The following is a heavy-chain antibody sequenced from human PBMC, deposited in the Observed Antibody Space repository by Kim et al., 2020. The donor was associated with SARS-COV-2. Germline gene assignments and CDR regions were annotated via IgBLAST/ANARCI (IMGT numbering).Heavy chain of an antibody. J-gene: IGHJ4*02. Sequence: GGTNYAKVFQGRDTMTRDTASSTVYLELTSLRSDDTAVYYCARSSLLDFDYWGQGTLVTVSS. V-gene: IGHV1-2*02. D-gene: IGHD3-16*02. CDR3: ARSSLLDFDY. CDR2: GGT.